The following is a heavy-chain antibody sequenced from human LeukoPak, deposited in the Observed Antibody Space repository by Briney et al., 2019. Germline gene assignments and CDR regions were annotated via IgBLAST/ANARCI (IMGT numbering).Heavy chain of an antibody. J-gene: IGHJ4*02. Sequence: GGSLRLSCAASGFTFSSYGMHWVRRAPGKGLEWVAVISYNGSNKYYADSVKGRFTISRDNSKNTLYLQMNSLRAEDTAVYYCAKDQRWLQLVYYFDCWGQGTLVTVSS. D-gene: IGHD5-24*01. CDR1: GFTFSSYG. CDR3: AKDQRWLQLVYYFDC. CDR2: ISYNGSNK. V-gene: IGHV3-30*18.